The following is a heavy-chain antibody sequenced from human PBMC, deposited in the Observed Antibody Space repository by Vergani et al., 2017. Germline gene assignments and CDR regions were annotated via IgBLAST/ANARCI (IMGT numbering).Heavy chain of an antibody. J-gene: IGHJ1*01. CDR3: ATPAGNGYSYGLKYFQH. CDR2: INTGNGNT. D-gene: IGHD5-18*01. CDR1: GYTFTSYA. Sequence: QVQLVQSGAEVKKPGASVKVSCKASGYTFTSYAMHWVRQAPGQRLEWMGWINTGNGNTKYSQNVQGRVTITADTSTETAYMELSSLRSEDTAVYYCATPAGNGYSYGLKYFQHWGQGTLVTVSS. V-gene: IGHV1-3*04.